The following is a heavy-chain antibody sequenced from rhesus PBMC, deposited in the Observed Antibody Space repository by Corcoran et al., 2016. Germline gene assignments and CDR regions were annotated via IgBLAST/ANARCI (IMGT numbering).Heavy chain of an antibody. D-gene: IGHD6-13*01. CDR3: ARRRAAGVHDY. Sequence: QVTLTESGPALVKPPQTLTLTCTFSGFSLSTSGMGVGWIRQPPGKTLEWLAHIYWDDDKRYSTSRKSRLTISKDTSKNQVVLTMTNMDPVDTATYYCARRRAAGVHDYWGQGVLVTVSS. J-gene: IGHJ4*01. CDR1: GFSLSTSGMG. V-gene: IGHV2-1*01. CDR2: IYWDDDK.